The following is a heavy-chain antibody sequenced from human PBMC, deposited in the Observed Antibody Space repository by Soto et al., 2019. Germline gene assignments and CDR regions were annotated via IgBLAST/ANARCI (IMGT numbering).Heavy chain of an antibody. CDR1: GFSFTSYW. CDR2: IYPGDSDT. Sequence: GESLKISCKGSGFSFTSYWIGWVRQMPGKGLEWMGIIYPGDSDTRYSPSFQGQVTISVDKSISTTYLQWSSLKASDTAIYYCARQKSSGWKGDYWGQGTLVTVSS. CDR3: ARQKSSGWKGDY. D-gene: IGHD6-19*01. V-gene: IGHV5-51*01. J-gene: IGHJ4*02.